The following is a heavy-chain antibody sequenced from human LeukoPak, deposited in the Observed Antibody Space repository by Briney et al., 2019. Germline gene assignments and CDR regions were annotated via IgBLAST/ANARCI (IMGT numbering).Heavy chain of an antibody. CDR3: ARAEGYSSSWYQYYFDY. D-gene: IGHD6-13*01. V-gene: IGHV3-7*01. CDR1: GYTFSSYS. Sequence: GGSLRLSCAASGYTFSSYSINWVRQAPGKGLEWVANIKQDGSEKYYVDSVKGRFTISRDNAKNSLYLQMNSLRAEDTAVYYCARAEGYSSSWYQYYFDYWGQGTLVTVSS. J-gene: IGHJ4*02. CDR2: IKQDGSEK.